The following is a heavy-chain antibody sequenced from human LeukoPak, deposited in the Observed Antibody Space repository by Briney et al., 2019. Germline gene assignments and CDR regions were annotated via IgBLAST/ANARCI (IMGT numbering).Heavy chain of an antibody. J-gene: IGHJ3*02. Sequence: GGSLRLSCAASRFTFSTYAMSWVRQAPGKGLEWVSGISGSGSNIYYADSVKGRFTISRDNAKNSLYLQMNSLRAEDMALYYCAEDRGDYVAFDIWGQGTMVTVSS. CDR3: AEDRGDYVAFDI. CDR2: ISGSGSNI. V-gene: IGHV3-23*01. D-gene: IGHD4-17*01. CDR1: RFTFSTYA.